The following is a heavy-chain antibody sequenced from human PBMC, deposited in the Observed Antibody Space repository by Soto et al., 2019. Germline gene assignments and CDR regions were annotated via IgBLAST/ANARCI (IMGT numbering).Heavy chain of an antibody. J-gene: IGHJ5*02. CDR3: AKDGGLQRYSYGYPHNWFDP. CDR1: GFTFSSYA. CDR2: ISGSGGST. D-gene: IGHD5-18*01. Sequence: EVQLLESGGGLVQPGGSLRLSCAASGFTFSSYAMSWVRQAPGKGLEWVSAISGSGGSTYYADSVKGRFTISRDNSKNTLYLQMNSLRAEDTAVYYCAKDGGLQRYSYGYPHNWFDPWGQGTLVTVSS. V-gene: IGHV3-23*01.